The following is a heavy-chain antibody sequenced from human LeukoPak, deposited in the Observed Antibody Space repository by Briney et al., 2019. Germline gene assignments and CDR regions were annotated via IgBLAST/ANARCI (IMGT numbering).Heavy chain of an antibody. Sequence: PGGSLRLSCSDSGFTFSSYAMSWVRPAPGKGLEWVSSISGSGGSTYYADSVKRRFTISRDNSKNTLYLQMNSLRAEDTAVYYCAKAEYYDFWSGSYYFDYWGQGTLVTVSS. CDR3: AKAEYYDFWSGSYYFDY. D-gene: IGHD3-3*01. J-gene: IGHJ4*02. V-gene: IGHV3-23*01. CDR1: GFTFSSYA. CDR2: ISGSGGST.